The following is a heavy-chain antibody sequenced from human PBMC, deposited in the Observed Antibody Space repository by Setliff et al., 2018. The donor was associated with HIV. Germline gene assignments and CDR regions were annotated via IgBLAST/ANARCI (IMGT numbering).Heavy chain of an antibody. V-gene: IGHV4-4*08. CDR3: ARGYSSSWYDS. Sequence: SETLSLTCTVSGDSISSSYYWTWIRQPPGKGLEWIGYIYTSGSTNYNPSLKNRVTISVATSKNQFSLRLSSVTAADTAVYYFARGYSSSWYDSWGQGTLVTVSS. CDR1: GDSISSSYY. CDR2: IYTSGST. J-gene: IGHJ5*01. D-gene: IGHD6-13*01.